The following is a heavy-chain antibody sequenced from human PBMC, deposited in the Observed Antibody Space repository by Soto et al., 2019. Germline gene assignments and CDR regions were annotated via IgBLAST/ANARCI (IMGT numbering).Heavy chain of an antibody. CDR1: DYSISSGYY. CDR3: AGLWGCSGGHCLYYFDY. D-gene: IGHD2-15*01. J-gene: IGHJ4*02. CDR2: IYRSGST. V-gene: IGHV4-38-2*01. Sequence: PSETLSLTCAVSDYSISSGYYWGWIRQPPGKGLEWIGSIYRSGSTFYNPSLKSRVTISVDTSKNQFSLKLTSVTAADTAVYFCAGLWGCSGGHCLYYFDYWGQGTLVTVSS.